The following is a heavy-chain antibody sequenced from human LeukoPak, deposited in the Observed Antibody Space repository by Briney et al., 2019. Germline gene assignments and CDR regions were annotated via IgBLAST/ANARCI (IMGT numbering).Heavy chain of an antibody. CDR1: GGSISSSNW. V-gene: IGHV4-4*02. D-gene: IGHD3-3*01. Sequence: SGTLSLTCAVSGGSISSSNWWSWVRQPPGKGLEWIGEIHHSGHTNYNPSLKSRVTISADKSKNQFSLKLSSVTAADTAVYYCARQRVVKYYYYMDVWGKGTTVTVSS. CDR3: ARQRVVKYYYYMDV. CDR2: IHHSGHT. J-gene: IGHJ6*03.